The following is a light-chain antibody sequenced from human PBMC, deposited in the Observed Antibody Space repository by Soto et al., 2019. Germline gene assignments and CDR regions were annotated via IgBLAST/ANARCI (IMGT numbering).Light chain of an antibody. CDR2: GVS. Sequence: QSALTQPPSASGSPGQSVTITCSGTSSDVGEENYVSWYQQHPGKVPKLILYGVSKRPSGVPDRFSGSRSGNTASLTVSGLQAEDEADYYCSSFAGSPVVFGGGTKVTVL. CDR3: SSFAGSPVV. J-gene: IGLJ2*01. V-gene: IGLV2-8*01. CDR1: SSDVGEENY.